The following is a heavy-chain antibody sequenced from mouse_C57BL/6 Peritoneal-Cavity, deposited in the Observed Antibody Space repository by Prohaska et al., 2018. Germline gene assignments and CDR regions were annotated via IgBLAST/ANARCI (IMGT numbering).Heavy chain of an antibody. CDR3: AMAVPWFAY. CDR2: IDPSDSYT. V-gene: IGHV1-69*02. J-gene: IGHJ3*01. Sequence: MHWVKQRLGQGLEWIGEIDPSDSYTNYNQKFKGKATLTVDKSSSTAYMQLSSLTSEDSAVYYCAMAVPWFAYWGQGTLVTVSA.